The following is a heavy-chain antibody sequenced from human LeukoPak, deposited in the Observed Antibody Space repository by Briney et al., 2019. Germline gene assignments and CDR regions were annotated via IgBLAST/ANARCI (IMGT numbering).Heavy chain of an antibody. CDR1: RGSISSYY. V-gene: IGHV4-59*01. CDR3: ARGGAVAAAGLQY. J-gene: IGHJ4*02. Sequence: SETLSLTCTVSRGSISSYYWNWIRQPPGKGLEWIGYIYYSGSTNYNPSLKSRVTISVDTSKNQFSLKLNSVTAADTAVYYCARGGAVAAAGLQYWGQGTLITVSS. CDR2: IYYSGST. D-gene: IGHD6-13*01.